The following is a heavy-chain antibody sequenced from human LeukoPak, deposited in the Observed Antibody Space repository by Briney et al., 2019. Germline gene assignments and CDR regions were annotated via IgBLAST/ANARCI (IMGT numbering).Heavy chain of an antibody. V-gene: IGHV4-34*01. CDR2: INHSGST. J-gene: IGHJ4*02. CDR3: ARVPTVTFFDY. CDR1: GGSFSGYY. D-gene: IGHD4-17*01. Sequence: HPSETLSLTCAVYGGSFSGYYWSWIRQPPGKGLEWIGEINHSGSTNYNPSLKSRVTISVDKSKNQLSLKLRSVTAADTAVYYCARVPTVTFFDYWGQGTLVTVSS.